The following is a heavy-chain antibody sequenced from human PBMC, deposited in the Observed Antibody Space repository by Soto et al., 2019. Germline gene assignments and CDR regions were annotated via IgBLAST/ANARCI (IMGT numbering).Heavy chain of an antibody. D-gene: IGHD3-3*01. CDR3: AKDSESLYDFWSGLVYGMDV. CDR1: GFTFSSYG. V-gene: IGHV3-30*18. CDR2: ISYDGSNK. J-gene: IGHJ6*02. Sequence: GGSLRLSCAASGFTFSSYGMHWVRQAPGKGLEWVAVISYDGSNKYYADSVKGRFTISRDNSKNTLYLQMNSLRAEDTAVYYCAKDSESLYDFWSGLVYGMDVWGQGTTVTVSS.